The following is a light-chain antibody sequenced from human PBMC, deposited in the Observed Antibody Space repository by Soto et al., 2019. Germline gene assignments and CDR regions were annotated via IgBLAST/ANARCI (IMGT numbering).Light chain of an antibody. V-gene: IGKV1-39*01. CDR1: QSISSY. J-gene: IGKJ2*01. CDR3: QQSYSTQYT. Sequence: DIQMTQSPSSLSASVGDRVTITCRASQSISSYLNWYQQKPGKAPKVLIYAASGLQSGVPSRFSCSVSGTDFTLTMCSLHPEDFATYYWQQSYSTQYTFCQWTKLEVK. CDR2: AAS.